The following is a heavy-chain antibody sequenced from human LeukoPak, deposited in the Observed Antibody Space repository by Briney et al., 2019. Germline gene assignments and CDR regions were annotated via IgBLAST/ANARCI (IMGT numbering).Heavy chain of an antibody. D-gene: IGHD2-21*02. Sequence: PGGSLRLSCAASGFTFSSYAMHWVRQAPGKGLEWVAVIWYDGSNKYYADSVKGRFTISRDNSKNTLYLQMNSLRAEDTAVYYCAKAPYCGGDCYSHDFQHWGQGTLVTVSS. J-gene: IGHJ1*01. CDR1: GFTFSSYA. V-gene: IGHV3-30*02. CDR3: AKAPYCGGDCYSHDFQH. CDR2: IWYDGSNK.